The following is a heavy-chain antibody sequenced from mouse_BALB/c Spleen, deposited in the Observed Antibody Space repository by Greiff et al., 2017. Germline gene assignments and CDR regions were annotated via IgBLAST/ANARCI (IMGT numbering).Heavy chain of an antibody. CDR1: GVSITSCY. D-gene: IGHD1-1*01. Sequence: EVHLVESGPSLVKPSQTLSLTCSVSGVSITSCYWNWIRKSPGNKLEYMGYISYSGSTYYNPSLKSRISIIRDTSTNQYYLQLNSVTTEDTANYYGAKEDYSGSSAMDYWGQGTLVTVSA. CDR2: ISYSGST. J-gene: IGHJ3*01. V-gene: IGHV3-8*02. CDR3: AKEDYSGSSAMDY.